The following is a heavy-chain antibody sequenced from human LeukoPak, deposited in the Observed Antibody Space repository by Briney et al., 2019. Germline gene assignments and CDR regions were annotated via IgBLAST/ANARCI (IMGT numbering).Heavy chain of an antibody. Sequence: GESLKISCKGSGYSFSTYWIGWVRQMPGKGLDWMGIIYPGDSDTRYSPSSQGQVTISADTSISTAYLQWISLKASDTAMYYCARRGLYCSTTTCYLDYWGQGTLVTVSS. CDR1: GYSFSTYW. CDR3: ARRGLYCSTTTCYLDY. V-gene: IGHV5-51*01. J-gene: IGHJ4*02. D-gene: IGHD2-2*01. CDR2: IYPGDSDT.